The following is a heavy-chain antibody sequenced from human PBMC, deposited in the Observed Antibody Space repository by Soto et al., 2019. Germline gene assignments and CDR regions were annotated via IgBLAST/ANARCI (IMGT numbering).Heavy chain of an antibody. CDR1: GFTFSSYA. Sequence: GGSLRLSCAASGFTFSSYAMSWVRQAPEKGLEWVSTISNSGGRTYYEDSEKGRFAISRDNSKNTLYLQMTSLRPEDTAVYYCASSSTVLLPTAMTGWFDPWGQGTLVTVS. D-gene: IGHD2-2*01. V-gene: IGHV3-23*01. CDR2: ISNSGGRT. J-gene: IGHJ5*02. CDR3: ASSSTVLLPTAMTGWFDP.